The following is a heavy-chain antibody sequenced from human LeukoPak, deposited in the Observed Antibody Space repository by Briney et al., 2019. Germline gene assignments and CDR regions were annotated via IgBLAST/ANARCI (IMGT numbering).Heavy chain of an antibody. CDR1: GFTFINYA. J-gene: IGHJ2*01. Sequence: GGSLRVSCVGSGFTFINYAMTWVRQSPGRGLEYVSSSSGSGASTHYADSVKGRFTISRDNSRNTLYLEMSSLRAEDSALYYCAKDRAPYGSGGGEDYFDLWGRGTLVTVSS. D-gene: IGHD3-10*01. CDR2: SSGSGAST. V-gene: IGHV3-23*01. CDR3: AKDRAPYGSGGGEDYFDL.